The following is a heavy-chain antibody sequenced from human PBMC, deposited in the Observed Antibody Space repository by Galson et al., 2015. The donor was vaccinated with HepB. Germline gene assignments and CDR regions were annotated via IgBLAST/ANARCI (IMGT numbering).Heavy chain of an antibody. V-gene: IGHV1-69*02. CDR2: IIPILEIA. CDR1: GDTFSSYT. J-gene: IGHJ4*02. D-gene: IGHD5-12*01. CDR3: ARERYSYGPTYIDY. Sequence: SVKVSCKASGDTFSSYTITWVRQAPGQGLEWMGRIIPILEIADYSQKFRDRVTITADKSTGTAYMLLSSLISEDTAVYYCARERYSYGPTYIDYWGQGTLVTASS.